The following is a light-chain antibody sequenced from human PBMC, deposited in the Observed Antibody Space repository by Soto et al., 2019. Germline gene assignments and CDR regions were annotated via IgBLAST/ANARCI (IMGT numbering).Light chain of an antibody. CDR2: AAS. Sequence: DIQMTQSPSSLSASVGDRVTITFLASQSISSYLNWYQQKPGKAPKLLIYAASSLQSGVPSRFSGSGSGTDFTLTISSLQPEDFATYYCRQSYSTPRTFGQGTKVDIK. CDR3: RQSYSTPRT. V-gene: IGKV1-39*01. J-gene: IGKJ1*01. CDR1: QSISSY.